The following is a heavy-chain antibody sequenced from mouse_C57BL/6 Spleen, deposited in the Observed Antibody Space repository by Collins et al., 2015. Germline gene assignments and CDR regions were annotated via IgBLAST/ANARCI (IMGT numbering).Heavy chain of an antibody. CDR1: GYTFTSYW. CDR3: ARNFHYYGSLYAMDY. Sequence: QVQLQQPGTELVKPGASVKLSCKASGYTFTSYWMHWVKQRPGQGLEWIGNINPSNGGTNYNEKFKSKATLTADKSSSTAYMQLSSLTSEDSAVYYCARNFHYYGSLYAMDYWGQGTSVTVSS. D-gene: IGHD1-1*01. CDR2: INPSNGGT. V-gene: IGHV1-53*01. J-gene: IGHJ4*01.